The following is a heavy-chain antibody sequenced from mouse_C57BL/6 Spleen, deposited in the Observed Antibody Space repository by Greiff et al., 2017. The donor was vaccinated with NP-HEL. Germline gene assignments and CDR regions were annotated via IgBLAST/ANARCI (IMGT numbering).Heavy chain of an antibody. J-gene: IGHJ4*01. CDR3: ARDYGSSRNYYAMDD. Sequence: QVQLQQSGPELVKPGASVKISCKASGYAFSSSWMNWVKQRPGKGLEWIGRIYPGDGDTNYNGKFKGKATLTADQSSSTAYMQLSSLTSEDSAVYFCARDYGSSRNYYAMDDWGQGTSVTVSS. D-gene: IGHD1-1*01. CDR2: IYPGDGDT. V-gene: IGHV1-82*01. CDR1: GYAFSSSW.